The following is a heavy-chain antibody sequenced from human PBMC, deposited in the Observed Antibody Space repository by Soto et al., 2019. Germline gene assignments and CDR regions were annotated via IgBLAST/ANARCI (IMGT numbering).Heavy chain of an antibody. V-gene: IGHV4-31*01. Sequence: QVQLQESGPGLVKPSQTLSLTCTVSGGSISSGGYYWSWIRQHPGKGLEWIGYIYYSGSTYYNPSLTSPVTISVDTSKDQFSLKLSSVTAADTAVYYCAVSRDGYSMDVWGQGTTVTVSS. CDR3: AVSRDGYSMDV. CDR2: IYYSGST. CDR1: GGSISSGGYY. J-gene: IGHJ6*02. D-gene: IGHD2-2*01.